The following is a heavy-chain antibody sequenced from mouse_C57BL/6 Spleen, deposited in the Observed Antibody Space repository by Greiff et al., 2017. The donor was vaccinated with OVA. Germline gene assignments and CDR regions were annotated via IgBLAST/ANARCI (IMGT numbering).Heavy chain of an antibody. CDR1: GYSITSGYY. CDR2: ISYDGSN. CDR3: ARDPWDGGFAY. J-gene: IGHJ3*01. Sequence: EVQLVESGPGLVKPSQSLSLTCSVTGYSITSGYYWNWIRQFPGNKLEWMGYISYDGSNNYNPSLKNRISITRDTSKNQFFLKLNSVTTEDTATYYCARDPWDGGFAYWGQGTLVTVSA. D-gene: IGHD4-1*01. V-gene: IGHV3-6*01.